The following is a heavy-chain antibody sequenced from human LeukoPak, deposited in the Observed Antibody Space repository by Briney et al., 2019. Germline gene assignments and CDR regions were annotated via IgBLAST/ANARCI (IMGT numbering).Heavy chain of an antibody. CDR3: ARGKGYCSAGTCGIFDY. CDR1: GYSFTTYW. Sequence: GEPLKISCKGSGYSFTTYWIAWVRQMPGKGLEWMAIIYPGDSETRYSPSFQGQVTISADKSIATAYLEWRSLKASDTAMYYCARGKGYCSAGTCGIFDYWGQGTLVTVSS. V-gene: IGHV5-51*01. CDR2: IYPGDSET. J-gene: IGHJ4*02. D-gene: IGHD2-15*01.